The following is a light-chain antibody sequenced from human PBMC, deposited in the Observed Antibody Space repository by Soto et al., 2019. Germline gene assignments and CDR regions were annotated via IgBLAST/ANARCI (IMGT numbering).Light chain of an antibody. CDR3: QQRSNWPPFT. Sequence: EIVLTQSPAILSVSPGDSATLSCRASQSVGPNLVWYQQRFGQAPRLLIYDASNRATGIPARFSGSGSGTDFTLTISSLEPEDFAVYYCQQRSNWPPFTFGQGTRLEIK. CDR2: DAS. V-gene: IGKV3-11*01. CDR1: QSVGPN. J-gene: IGKJ5*01.